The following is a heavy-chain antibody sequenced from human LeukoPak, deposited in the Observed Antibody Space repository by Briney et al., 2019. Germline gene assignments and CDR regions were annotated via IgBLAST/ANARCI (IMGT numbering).Heavy chain of an antibody. D-gene: IGHD1-26*01. Sequence: GGSLRLSCAASGFTFSSSAMSWVRQAPGKGLEWVSSISSSSSYIYYADSVKGRFTISRDNAKNSLYLQMNSLRAEDTAVYYCARAGGVGDFDYWGQGTLVTVSS. CDR3: ARAGGVGDFDY. CDR2: ISSSSSYI. CDR1: GFTFSSSA. V-gene: IGHV3-21*01. J-gene: IGHJ4*02.